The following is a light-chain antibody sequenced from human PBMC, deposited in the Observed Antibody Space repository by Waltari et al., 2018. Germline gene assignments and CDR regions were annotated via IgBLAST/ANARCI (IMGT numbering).Light chain of an antibody. J-gene: IGKJ1*01. V-gene: IGKV3-20*01. CDR3: QHYVRLPAT. CDR2: GAS. CDR1: QSVGRT. Sequence: EIVLTQSPGTLSLSPGERATLPCRASQSVGRTLAWYQPKPGQAPRLLIYGASSRATDIPDRFSGSGSGTDFSLTINRLEPEDFAVYFCQHYVRLPATFGQGTKVEIK.